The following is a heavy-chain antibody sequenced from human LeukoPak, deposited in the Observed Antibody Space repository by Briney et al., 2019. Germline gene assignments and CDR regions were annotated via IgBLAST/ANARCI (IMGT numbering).Heavy chain of an antibody. CDR2: INHSGST. D-gene: IGHD1-26*01. J-gene: IGHJ4*02. CDR1: GGSFSGYY. Sequence: SETLSLTCAVYGGSFSGYYWSWIRQPPGKGLEWIGEINHSGSTNYNPSLKSRVTISVDTSKNQFSLTLSSVTAADTAVYYFARYRGYKGELRQNYYFDYWGQGTLVTVSS. V-gene: IGHV4-34*01. CDR3: ARYRGYKGELRQNYYFDY.